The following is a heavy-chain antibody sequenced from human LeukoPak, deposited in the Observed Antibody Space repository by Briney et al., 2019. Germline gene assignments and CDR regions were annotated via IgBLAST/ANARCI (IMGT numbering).Heavy chain of an antibody. CDR1: GGSFSGYY. Sequence: SETLSLTCAVYGGSFSGYYWSWLRQPPGKGLEWIGEIKHSGSTNYNPSLKSRVTISVDTSKNHFSLKLSSVPAADTAVYYCARGGLYYYDSYPLQGSLDYWGQGTLVTVSS. J-gene: IGHJ4*02. CDR2: IKHSGST. D-gene: IGHD3-22*01. CDR3: ARGGLYYYDSYPLQGSLDY. V-gene: IGHV4-34*01.